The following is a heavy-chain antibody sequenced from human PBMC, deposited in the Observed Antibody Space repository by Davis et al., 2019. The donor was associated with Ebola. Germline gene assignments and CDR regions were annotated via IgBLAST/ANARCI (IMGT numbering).Heavy chain of an antibody. D-gene: IGHD1-26*01. J-gene: IGHJ3*02. CDR3: ARTSIVGTSTTASDI. CDR1: GYTFKNYA. V-gene: IGHV1-18*01. CDR2: ISVYTVNT. Sequence: ASVKVSCKASGYTFKNYAISWVRQAPGQGLEWMGWISVYTVNTHYAQKVQGRVAMTTDTSTGTAYLDLRSLRSDDTAVYFCARTSIVGTSTTASDIWGQGTLVTVSS.